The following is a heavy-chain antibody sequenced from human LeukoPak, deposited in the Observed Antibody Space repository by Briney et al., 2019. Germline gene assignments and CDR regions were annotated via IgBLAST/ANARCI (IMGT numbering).Heavy chain of an antibody. J-gene: IGHJ4*02. CDR2: ISSDGSST. CDR1: GFTFSSHW. D-gene: IGHD6-19*01. V-gene: IGHV3-74*01. CDR3: ARISLSGWVNDH. Sequence: GGPLRLSCAASGFTFSSHWMHWVRQAPGKGLVWVTRISSDGSSTSYADSVKGRFTISRDNAKNTLYLQMSSLRAEDTAMYYCARISLSGWVNDHWGQGTLVTVSS.